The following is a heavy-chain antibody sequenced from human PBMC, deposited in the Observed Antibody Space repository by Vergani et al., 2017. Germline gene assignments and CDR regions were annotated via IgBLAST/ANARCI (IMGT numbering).Heavy chain of an antibody. V-gene: IGHV1-18*01. CDR1: GYTFTSYG. CDR3: AGDGYDYYDSSGQHDY. J-gene: IGHJ4*02. Sequence: QVQLVQSGAEVKKPGASVKVSCKASGYTFTSYGISWVRQAPGQGLEWMGWISAYNGNTNYAQKLQGRVTMNTDTSTSTAYMELRSLRSGDPAVYYCAGDGYDYYDSSGQHDYWGQGTLVTVSS. D-gene: IGHD3-22*01. CDR2: ISAYNGNT.